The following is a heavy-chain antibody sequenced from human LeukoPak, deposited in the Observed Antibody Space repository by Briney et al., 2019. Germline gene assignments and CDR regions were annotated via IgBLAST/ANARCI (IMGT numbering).Heavy chain of an antibody. CDR3: ARHTTHGDYNPNDY. V-gene: IGHV4-39*07. CDR1: GGSISSSSYY. D-gene: IGHD3-16*01. J-gene: IGHJ4*02. Sequence: PSETLSLTCTVSGGSISSSSYYWGWIRQPPGKGLEWIGSIYYSGSTYYNPSLESRVTISVDTSKNQFSLKLSSVTAADTAVYYCARHTTHGDYNPNDYWGQGTLVTVSS. CDR2: IYYSGST.